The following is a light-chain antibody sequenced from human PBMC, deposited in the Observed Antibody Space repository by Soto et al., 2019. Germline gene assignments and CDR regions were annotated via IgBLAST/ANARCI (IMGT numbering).Light chain of an antibody. Sequence: ELVMTQSPATLSLSPGERSTISFRASQSVSSSHFAWYQHKPGQAPRLLIYAASSRATGSPDRFSGGGSGTDFTLTISRLEPEDFAVYYCQKYGYSPINCGQGERREIK. J-gene: IGKJ5*01. CDR3: QKYGYSPIN. CDR1: QSVSSSH. CDR2: AAS. V-gene: IGKV3-20*01.